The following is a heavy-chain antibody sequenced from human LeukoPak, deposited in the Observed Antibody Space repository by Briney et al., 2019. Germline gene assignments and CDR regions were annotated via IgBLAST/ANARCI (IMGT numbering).Heavy chain of an antibody. CDR2: INPNSGGT. J-gene: IGHJ4*02. D-gene: IGHD3-10*01. V-gene: IGHV1-2*02. CDR1: GYTFTGYY. Sequence: ASVKVSCKASGYTFTGYYMHWVRQAPGQGLEWMGWINPNSGGTNYAQKFQGRVTMTRDTSISTAYMELSRLRSDDTAVYYCARAPGPYYYGSGSPRVFDYWGQGTLVTVSS. CDR3: ARAPGPYYYGSGSPRVFDY.